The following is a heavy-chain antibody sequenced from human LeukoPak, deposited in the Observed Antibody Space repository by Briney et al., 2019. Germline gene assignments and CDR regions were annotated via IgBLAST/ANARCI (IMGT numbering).Heavy chain of an antibody. CDR2: IKSKTDGGTT. D-gene: IGHD4-11*01. V-gene: IGHV3-15*07. J-gene: IGHJ4*02. Sequence: GGSLRLSCAASGFTVSNAWMNWVRQAPGKGLEWVGRIKSKTDGGTTDYAAPVKGRFTISRDDSKNTLFLQMNSLKTEDTAVYYCTHYTVTTSFDYWGQGTLVTVSS. CDR1: GFTVSNAW. CDR3: THYTVTTSFDY.